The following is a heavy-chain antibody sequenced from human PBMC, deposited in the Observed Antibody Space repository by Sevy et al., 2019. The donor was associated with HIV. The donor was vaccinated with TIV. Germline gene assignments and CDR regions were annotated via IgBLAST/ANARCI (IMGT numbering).Heavy chain of an antibody. CDR1: GYTFTSYG. D-gene: IGHD1-26*01. CDR2: ISTYNE. CDR3: ARAPSGSQGPGQYFQH. Sequence: ASVKVSCKASGYTFTSYGITWVRQAPGQGREWMGWISTYNENYAQKLQGRVTMTTDTSTSTVYMELRSLRSDDTAVYYCARAPSGSQGPGQYFQHWGQGTLVTVSS. V-gene: IGHV1-18*01. J-gene: IGHJ1*01.